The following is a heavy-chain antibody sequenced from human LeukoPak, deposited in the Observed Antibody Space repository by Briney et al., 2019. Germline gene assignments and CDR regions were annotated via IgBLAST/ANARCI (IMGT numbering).Heavy chain of an antibody. CDR3: ARRNKYYYDSSGYSPFDY. Sequence: SVKVSCKASGGTFSSYAISWVRQAPGQGIEWMGGIIPIFGTANYAQKFQGRVTITADKSTSTAYMELSSLRSEDTAVYYCARRNKYYYDSSGYSPFDYWGQGTLVTVSS. CDR1: GGTFSSYA. D-gene: IGHD3-22*01. CDR2: IIPIFGTA. J-gene: IGHJ4*02. V-gene: IGHV1-69*06.